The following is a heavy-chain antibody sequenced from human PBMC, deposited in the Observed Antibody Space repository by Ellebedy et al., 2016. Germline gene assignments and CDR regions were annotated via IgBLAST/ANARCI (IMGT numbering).Heavy chain of an antibody. CDR1: GFTFSTYD. D-gene: IGHD2-15*01. V-gene: IGHV3-13*01. CDR3: ARAGWDAFDI. Sequence: GGSLRLXXAASGFTFSTYDMHWVRQATGKGLEWVSGIDSAGDTDYPGSVKGRFTISRENAKNSLYLQMNGLRAGDTAVYYCARAGWDAFDIWGQGTMVTVSS. CDR2: IDSAGDT. J-gene: IGHJ3*02.